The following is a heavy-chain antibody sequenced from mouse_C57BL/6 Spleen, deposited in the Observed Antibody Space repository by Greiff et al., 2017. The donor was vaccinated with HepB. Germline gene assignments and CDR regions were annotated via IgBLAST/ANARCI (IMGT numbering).Heavy chain of an antibody. V-gene: IGHV1-26*01. Sequence: VQLQQSGPELVKPGASVKISCKASGYTFTDYYMNWVKRSHGKSLEWIGDINPNNGGTSYNQKFKGKATLTVDKSSSTAYMELRSLTSEDSAVYYCARGGIFYAMDYWGQGTSVTVSS. D-gene: IGHD1-1*01. J-gene: IGHJ4*01. CDR1: GYTFTDYY. CDR2: INPNNGGT. CDR3: ARGGIFYAMDY.